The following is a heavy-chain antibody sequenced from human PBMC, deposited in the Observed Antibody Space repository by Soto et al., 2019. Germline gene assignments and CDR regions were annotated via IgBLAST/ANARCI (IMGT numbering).Heavy chain of an antibody. CDR2: IWYDGSNK. Sequence: QVQLVESGGGVVQPGRSLRLSCAASGFTFSSYGMHWVRQAPGKGLEWVAVIWYDGSNKYYADSVKGRFTISRDNSKNXLYLQMNSLRAEDTAVYYCAREGAATPGGPNWFDPWGQGTLVTVSS. V-gene: IGHV3-33*01. CDR1: GFTFSSYG. J-gene: IGHJ5*02. CDR3: AREGAATPGGPNWFDP. D-gene: IGHD2-15*01.